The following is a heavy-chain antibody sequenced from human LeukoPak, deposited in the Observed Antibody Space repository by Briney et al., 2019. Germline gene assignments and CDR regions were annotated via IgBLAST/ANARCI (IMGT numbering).Heavy chain of an antibody. J-gene: IGHJ4*02. V-gene: IGHV3-23*01. D-gene: IGHD1-14*01. CDR1: GFSFNSYD. CDR3: ANSVSSYRKRFDY. Sequence: GGSLRLSCAASGFSFNSYDMSWVRQAPGKGLEWVSVISGSGYTTYYADSVKGRFTISRDKSKNTLYLQMNSLRAEDTAVYYCANSVSSYRKRFDYWGQGTLVAVSS. CDR2: ISGSGYTT.